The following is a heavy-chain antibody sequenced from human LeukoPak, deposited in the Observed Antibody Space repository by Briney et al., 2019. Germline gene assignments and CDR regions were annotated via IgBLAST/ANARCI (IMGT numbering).Heavy chain of an antibody. V-gene: IGHV1-2*02. J-gene: IGHJ4*02. CDR3: ARGVDTDYFDY. D-gene: IGHD5-18*01. CDR1: GYTFTDHY. Sequence: ASVKVSCKTFGYTFTDHYTHWVRQAPGQGLEWMGWINPNSDGTKYAEKFQGRVTMTRDTSTSTGYMEVSRLRYDDTAVYYCARGVDTDYFDYWGQGTLVTVSS. CDR2: INPNSDGT.